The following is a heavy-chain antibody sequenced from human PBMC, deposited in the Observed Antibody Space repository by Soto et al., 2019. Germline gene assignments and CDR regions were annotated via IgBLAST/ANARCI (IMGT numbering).Heavy chain of an antibody. CDR1: GFTFRSFA. V-gene: IGHV3-23*01. D-gene: IGHD6-25*01. Sequence: GSLRLSCAASGFTFRSFAMTWVRQAPGKGLEWVSAITGSGSSTHYADSVKGRFTISRDNSKNTLYLQMNSLRAEDTAVYYCAKERAEATCYDYWGPGTLVTVPQ. CDR3: AKERAEATCYDY. CDR2: ITGSGSST. J-gene: IGHJ4*02.